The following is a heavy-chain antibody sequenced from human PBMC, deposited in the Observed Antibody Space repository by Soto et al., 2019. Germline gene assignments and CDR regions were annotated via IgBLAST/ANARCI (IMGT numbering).Heavy chain of an antibody. J-gene: IGHJ4*02. Sequence: QVQLVQSGAEVKKPGASVKVSCKASGYPFGGYAIGWVRQAPGQGIEWMGWVSAQPGDSGYAQEFQGSVTLTTETSTSTAYMELRGLRSDDTAVYYCARPSTSYGDYGWSLAYWGQGTLVTVSS. V-gene: IGHV1-18*01. CDR2: VSAQPGDS. D-gene: IGHD4-17*01. CDR3: ARPSTSYGDYGWSLAY. CDR1: GYPFGGYA.